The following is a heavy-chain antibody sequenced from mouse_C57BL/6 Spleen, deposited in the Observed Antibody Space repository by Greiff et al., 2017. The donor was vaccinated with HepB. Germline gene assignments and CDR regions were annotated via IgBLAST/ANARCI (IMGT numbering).Heavy chain of an antibody. V-gene: IGHV1-72*01. D-gene: IGHD2-14*01. J-gene: IGHJ3*01. CDR1: GYTFTSYW. Sequence: VQLQQSGAELVKPGASVKLSCKASGYTFTSYWMHWVKQRPGRGLEWIGRIYPNSGGTKYNEKFKSKATLTVDKTSSTAYMQLSSLTSEDSAVYYCARGYPWFAYWGQGTLVTVSA. CDR3: ARGYPWFAY. CDR2: IYPNSGGT.